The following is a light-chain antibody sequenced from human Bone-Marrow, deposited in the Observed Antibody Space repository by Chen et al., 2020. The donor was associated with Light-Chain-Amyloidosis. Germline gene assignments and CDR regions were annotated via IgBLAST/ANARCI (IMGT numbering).Light chain of an antibody. CDR1: VLANRY. J-gene: IGLJ3*02. CDR2: KDT. Sequence: SYELTQPPSVSVSPGQTARITCSGDVLANRYSRWFQRKPGQAPVLVIYKDTERPSGIPERFCGSSSGTIVTLTIAGAQVEDEADYYCYSAADNDLWVFGGGTKLTVL. V-gene: IGLV3-27*01. CDR3: YSAADNDLWV.